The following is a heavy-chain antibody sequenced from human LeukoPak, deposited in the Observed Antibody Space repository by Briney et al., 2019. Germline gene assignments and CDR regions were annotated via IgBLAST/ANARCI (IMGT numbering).Heavy chain of an antibody. CDR2: IKQDGSEK. CDR1: GFTFSSYW. J-gene: IGHJ3*02. CDR3: ARDSPASGRDAFDI. D-gene: IGHD3-10*01. Sequence: GGSLRLSCAASGFTFSSYWMSWVRQAPGKGLEWVANIKQDGSEKYYVDSVKGRFTISRDNAKNSLYLQMNSLRAEDTAVYYCARDSPASGRDAFDIWGQGTMVTVSS. V-gene: IGHV3-7*01.